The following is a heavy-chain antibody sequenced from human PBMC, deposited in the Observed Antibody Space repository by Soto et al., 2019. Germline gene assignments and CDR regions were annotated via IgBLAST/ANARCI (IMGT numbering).Heavy chain of an antibody. J-gene: IGHJ4*02. D-gene: IGHD3-22*01. CDR1: GFTFSSYA. CDR3: ARDRKNYYDSSGYFDY. CDR2: ISYDGSNK. Sequence: GGSLRLSCAASGFTFSSYAMHWVRQAPGKGLEWVAVISYDGSNKYYADSVKGRFTISRDNSKNTLYLQMNSLRAEDTAVYYCARDRKNYYDSSGYFDYWGQGTLVTVS. V-gene: IGHV3-30-3*01.